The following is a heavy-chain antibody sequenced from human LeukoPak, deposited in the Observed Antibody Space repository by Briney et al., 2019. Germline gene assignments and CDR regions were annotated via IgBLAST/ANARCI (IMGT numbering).Heavy chain of an antibody. CDR1: GRSFGGYY. J-gene: IGHJ4*02. D-gene: IGHD2-15*01. CDR2: INHSGST. V-gene: IGHV4-34*01. Sequence: SETLSLTCAVYGRSFGGYYWSWIRQPPGKGLEWIGEINHSGSTNYNPSLKSRVTISVDTSKNQFSLKLSSVTAADTAVYYCARCGGSCDYWGQGNLVTVSS. CDR3: ARCGGSCDY.